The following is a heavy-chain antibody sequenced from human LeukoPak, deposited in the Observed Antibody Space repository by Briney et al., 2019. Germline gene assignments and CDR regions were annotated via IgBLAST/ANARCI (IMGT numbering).Heavy chain of an antibody. Sequence: GGSLRLSCAASGFTFSSHFINWVRQAPGRGLEWVSSIGSGGNFIYYADSVKGRFTISRDNAKNTLHLQMNSLRVEDTAVYYCAGFYSGWSWGQGTLITVSS. CDR1: GFTFSSHF. CDR3: AGFYSGWS. CDR2: IGSGGNFI. V-gene: IGHV3-21*01. J-gene: IGHJ5*02. D-gene: IGHD6-19*01.